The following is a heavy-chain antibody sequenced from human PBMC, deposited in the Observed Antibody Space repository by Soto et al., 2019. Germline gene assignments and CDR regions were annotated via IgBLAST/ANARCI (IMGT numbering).Heavy chain of an antibody. D-gene: IGHD3-10*01. CDR3: AKDRAGSGAFDM. Sequence: EAQLVKYGGGLAKPGGSLRLSCAGSGFAFNIYSFNWVRQAPGKGLEWLSYISPSGSIKYYADSVKGRFTISRDSAKDSVSLQMDSLRADDTALYFCAKDRAGSGAFDMWAQGTMVTVSS. CDR2: ISPSGSIK. CDR1: GFAFNIYS. V-gene: IGHV3-48*01. J-gene: IGHJ3*02.